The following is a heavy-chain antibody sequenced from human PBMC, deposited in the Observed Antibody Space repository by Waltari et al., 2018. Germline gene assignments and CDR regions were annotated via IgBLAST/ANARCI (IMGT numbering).Heavy chain of an antibody. CDR1: GYTFTGYY. CDR2: INPNSGGT. V-gene: IGHV1-2*06. D-gene: IGHD2-15*01. J-gene: IGHJ5*02. CDR3: ARDFSVVVAANWFDP. Sequence: QVQLVQSGAEVKKPGASVKVSCEASGYTFTGYYMHWVRQAPGQGLEWMGRINPNSGGTNYAQKFQGRVTMTRDTSISTAYMELSRLRSDDTAVYYCARDFSVVVAANWFDPWGQGTLVTVSS.